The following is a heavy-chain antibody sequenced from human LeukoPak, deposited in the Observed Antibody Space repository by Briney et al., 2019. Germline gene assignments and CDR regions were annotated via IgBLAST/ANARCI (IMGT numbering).Heavy chain of an antibody. J-gene: IGHJ4*02. CDR1: GGSISSSSYY. Sequence: SETLSLTCTVSGGSISSSSYYWGWIRQPPGKGLEWIGSIYYSGSTYYNPSLKSRVTISVDTSKNQFSLKLSSVTAADTAVYYCASPGGGSGYSFDYWGQGALVTVSS. D-gene: IGHD3-22*01. CDR3: ASPGGGSGYSFDY. CDR2: IYYSGST. V-gene: IGHV4-39*07.